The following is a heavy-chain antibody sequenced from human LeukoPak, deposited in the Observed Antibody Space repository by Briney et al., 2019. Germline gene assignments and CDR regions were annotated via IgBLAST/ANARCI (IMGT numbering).Heavy chain of an antibody. CDR3: AREGPDDYSNSWFDP. V-gene: IGHV4-31*03. Sequence: SQTLSLTCTVSGGSISSGGYYWSWVRQHPGKGLEWIGYIYYSGSTYYNPSLKSRVTISVDTSKNQFSLKLSSVTAADTAVYYCAREGPDDYSNSWFDPWGQGTLVTVSS. D-gene: IGHD4-11*01. J-gene: IGHJ5*02. CDR2: IYYSGST. CDR1: GGSISSGGYY.